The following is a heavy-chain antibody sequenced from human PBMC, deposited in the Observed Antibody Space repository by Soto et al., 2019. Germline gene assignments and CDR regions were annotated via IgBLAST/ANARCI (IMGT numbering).Heavy chain of an antibody. CDR1: GGSISSGGYY. J-gene: IGHJ4*02. CDR3: ARGQRRGGSSGWSL. CDR2: IYYSGST. V-gene: IGHV4-31*03. Sequence: SETLSLTCTVSGGSISSGGYYWSWIRQHPGKGLEWIGYIYYSGSTYYNPSLKSRVTISVDTSKNQFSLNLNSVTAADTAVYYCARGQRRGGSSGWSLWGQGTLVTVSS. D-gene: IGHD6-19*01.